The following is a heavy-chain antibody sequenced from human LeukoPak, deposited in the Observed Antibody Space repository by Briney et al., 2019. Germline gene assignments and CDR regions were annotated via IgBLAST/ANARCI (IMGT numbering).Heavy chain of an antibody. D-gene: IGHD3-10*01. J-gene: IGHJ4*02. CDR1: GYTFTSYG. CDR2: ISAYNGNT. CDR3: ARSPQITMVRGVKLFDY. V-gene: IGHV1-18*01. Sequence: GASVKVSCKASGYTFTSYGISWVRQAPGQGLEWMGWISAYNGNTNYAQKLQGRVTMTTDTSTSTAYMELRSLRSDDTAVYYCARSPQITMVRGVKLFDYWGQGTLVTVSS.